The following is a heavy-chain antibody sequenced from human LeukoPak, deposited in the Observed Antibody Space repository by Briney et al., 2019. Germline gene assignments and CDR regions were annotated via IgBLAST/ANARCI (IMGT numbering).Heavy chain of an antibody. D-gene: IGHD3-22*01. V-gene: IGHV4-38-2*02. CDR3: ASIDSSGYFPSGYFDY. J-gene: IGHJ4*02. CDR2: IYYSGST. CDR1: GYSISSGYY. Sequence: SETLSLTCTVSGYSISSGYYWGWIRQPPGKGLEWIGSIYYSGSTYYNPSLKSRVTISVDTSKNQFSLKLSSVTAADTAVYYCASIDSSGYFPSGYFDYWGQGTLVTVSS.